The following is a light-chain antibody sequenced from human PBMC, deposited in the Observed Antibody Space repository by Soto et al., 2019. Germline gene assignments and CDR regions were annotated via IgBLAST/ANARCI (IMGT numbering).Light chain of an antibody. CDR3: EQYNNWFSLT. V-gene: IGKV3-15*01. J-gene: IGKJ5*01. Sequence: EIVLTQSPASLSVSPGERATLSCRASQSVRSKVAWYQQKPGQAPSLVIYDTYIRATSIPARFSGSGFATKFTLTIISLQHEDFAVYYCEQYNNWFSLTFGQGTRLEIK. CDR2: DTY. CDR1: QSVRSK.